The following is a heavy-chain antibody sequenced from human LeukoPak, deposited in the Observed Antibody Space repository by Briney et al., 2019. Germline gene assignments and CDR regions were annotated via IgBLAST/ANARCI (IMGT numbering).Heavy chain of an antibody. CDR3: ARAPRYGDYWDSSVYWFDP. CDR1: GYTFTGYY. CDR2: INPNSGGT. Sequence: ASVKVSCKASGYTFTGYYMHWVRQAPGQGLEWMGWINPNSGGTNYAQKFQGWVTMTRDTSISTAYMELSRLRSDDTAVYYCARAPRYGDYWDSSVYWFDPWGQGTLVTVSS. V-gene: IGHV1-2*04. D-gene: IGHD4-17*01. J-gene: IGHJ5*02.